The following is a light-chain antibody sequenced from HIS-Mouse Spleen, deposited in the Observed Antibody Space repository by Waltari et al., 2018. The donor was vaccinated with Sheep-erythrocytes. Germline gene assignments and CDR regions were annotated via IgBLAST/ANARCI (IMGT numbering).Light chain of an antibody. CDR1: SSDVGGYNY. J-gene: IGLJ1*01. CDR2: DVS. Sequence: QSALTQPRSVSGSPGQSVTISCTGTSSDVGGYNYVPWYQQHPGKAPKLMIHDVSKRPSGVPVRFSGSKSGDTASLTISGLQAEDEADYYCCSYAGSYNHVFATGTKVTVL. V-gene: IGLV2-11*01. CDR3: CSYAGSYNHV.